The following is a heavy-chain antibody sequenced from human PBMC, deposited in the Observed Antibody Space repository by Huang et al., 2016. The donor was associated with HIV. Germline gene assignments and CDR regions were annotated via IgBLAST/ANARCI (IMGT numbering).Heavy chain of an antibody. V-gene: IGHV4-34*01. CDR1: GGSFSGYY. CDR3: ARTDYGEYRSEY. D-gene: IGHD4-17*01. Sequence: QVQLQQWGAGLLKPSETLSLTCVVYGGSFSGYYWRWIRQPPGKGLEWIGESSHRGSTNYNPSLKSRASIVVDTSKNQFSLKVSSVTAADSAVYFCARTDYGEYRSEYWGQGTLVTVSS. J-gene: IGHJ4*02. CDR2: SSHRGST.